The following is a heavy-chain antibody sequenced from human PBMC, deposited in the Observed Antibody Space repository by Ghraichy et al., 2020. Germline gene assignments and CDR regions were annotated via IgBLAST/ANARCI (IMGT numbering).Heavy chain of an antibody. J-gene: IGHJ5*02. CDR2: IYHSGDT. CDR3: ARRFSLVNFNWFDP. Sequence: ETLSLTCTVSGGSITNNTYFWDWIRQPPGQGLEWIGSIYHSGDTYYNPSLKSRVTISVDSSKNQFSLNLISVTAADTAVYYCARRFSLVNFNWFDPWGQGTLLTVSS. V-gene: IGHV4-39*01. D-gene: IGHD2-2*01. CDR1: GGSITNNTYF.